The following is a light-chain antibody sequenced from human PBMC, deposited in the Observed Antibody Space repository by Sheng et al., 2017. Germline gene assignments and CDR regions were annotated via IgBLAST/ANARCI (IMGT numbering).Light chain of an antibody. CDR3: QVWDSTSDHPV. CDR1: NIGSKS. J-gene: IGLJ2*01. V-gene: IGLV3-21*04. Sequence: SYVLTQPPSVSVAPGKTARMTCGGNNIGSKSVHWFQQKPGPSGIPERLSGSNSGNTATLTITRVEAGDEADYYCQVWDSTSDHPVFGGGTKLTVL.